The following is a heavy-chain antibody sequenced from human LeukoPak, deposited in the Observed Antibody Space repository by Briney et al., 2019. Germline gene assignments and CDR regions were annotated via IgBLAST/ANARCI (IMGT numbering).Heavy chain of an antibody. J-gene: IGHJ4*02. D-gene: IGHD3-16*01. CDR1: GFTFSSYS. V-gene: IGHV3-21*01. CDR3: ARAHFDYGWGSYRRAGFDY. Sequence: GGSLRLSCAASGFTFSSYSMNWVRQAPGKGLEWVSSISSSSSYIYYADSVKGRFTISRDNAKTSLYLQMNSLRAEDTAVYYFARAHFDYGWGSYRRAGFDYWGQGTLVTVSS. CDR2: ISSSSSYI.